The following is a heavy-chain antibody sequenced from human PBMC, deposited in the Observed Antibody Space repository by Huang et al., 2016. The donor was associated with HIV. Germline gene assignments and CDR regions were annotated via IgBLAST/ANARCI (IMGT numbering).Heavy chain of an antibody. CDR3: SRDDFWSGYSDYYGLDV. D-gene: IGHD3-3*01. J-gene: IGHJ6*02. Sequence: EVQLFESGGGLVQPGGSLRLSCAASGFTFTIYAMSRVRQAPGKGFEWVSAISGRGGNTDYADSVKGRFTISRDNSKNTLFLQMSGLRAEDTAVYYCSRDDFWSGYSDYYGLDVWGQGTTVTVSS. CDR1: GFTFTIYA. V-gene: IGHV3-23*01. CDR2: ISGRGGNT.